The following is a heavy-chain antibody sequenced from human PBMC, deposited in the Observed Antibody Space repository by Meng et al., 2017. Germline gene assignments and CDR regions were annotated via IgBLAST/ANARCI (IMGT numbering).Heavy chain of an antibody. Sequence: GESLKISCAASGFTFSSYAMNWVRQAPGKGLEWVSYISSSGSTISYADSVKGRFTISRDNAKNSLYLQMNSLRAEDTAVYYCARDRPLYSSGWTDYYYYGMDVWGQGTTVTVSS. J-gene: IGHJ6*02. V-gene: IGHV3-48*03. CDR1: GFTFSSYA. CDR2: ISSSGSTI. CDR3: ARDRPLYSSGWTDYYYYGMDV. D-gene: IGHD6-19*01.